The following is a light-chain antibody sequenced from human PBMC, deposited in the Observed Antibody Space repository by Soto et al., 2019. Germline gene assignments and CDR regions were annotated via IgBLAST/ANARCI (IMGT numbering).Light chain of an antibody. J-gene: IGLJ3*02. Sequence: QSALTQPASVSGSPGQSITISCTGTSSDVGGYNYVSWYQQHPGKAPKLIIYSVTYRPSGVSSRFSGSKSGDTASLTISGLQAEDEADYYCSSHTSSNTVVFGGGTKLTV. CDR3: SSHTSSNTVV. V-gene: IGLV2-14*01. CDR2: SVT. CDR1: SSDVGGYNY.